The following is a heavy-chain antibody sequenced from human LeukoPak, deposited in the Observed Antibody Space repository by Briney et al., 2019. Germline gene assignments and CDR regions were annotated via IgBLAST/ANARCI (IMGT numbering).Heavy chain of an antibody. Sequence: GASVKVSCKASGYTFTSYYMHWVRQAPGQGLEWMGWINPNSGGTNYAQKFQGRVTMTRDTSISTAYMELSRLRSDDTAVYYCARDWSYDSREGLFDYWGQGTLVTVSS. CDR3: ARDWSYDSREGLFDY. D-gene: IGHD3-22*01. CDR1: GYTFTSYY. CDR2: INPNSGGT. J-gene: IGHJ4*02. V-gene: IGHV1-2*02.